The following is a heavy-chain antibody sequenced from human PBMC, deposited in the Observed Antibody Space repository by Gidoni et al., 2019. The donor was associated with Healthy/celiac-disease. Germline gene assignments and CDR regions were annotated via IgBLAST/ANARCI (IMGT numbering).Heavy chain of an antibody. V-gene: IGHV3-30*18. CDR1: GFTFSSYG. J-gene: IGHJ3*02. D-gene: IGHD6-19*01. Sequence: QVQLVESGGGVVQPGRSLRLSCAASGFTFSSYGMHWVRQAPGKGLEWVAVISYDGSNKYYADSVKGRFTISRDNSKNTLYLQMNSLRAEDTAVYYCAKEAYSGWYRGGAFDIWGQGTMVTVSS. CDR3: AKEAYSGWYRGGAFDI. CDR2: ISYDGSNK.